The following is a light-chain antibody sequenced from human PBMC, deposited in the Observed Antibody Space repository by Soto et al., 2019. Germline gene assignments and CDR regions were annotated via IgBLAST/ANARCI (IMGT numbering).Light chain of an antibody. J-gene: IGKJ1*01. CDR3: QQYHGFW. V-gene: IGKV1-5*02. CDR1: QSISSW. CDR2: DAS. Sequence: DIQMTQSPSTLSASVGDRVTIICRASQSISSWLAWYQQKPGKAPKLLIYDASSLESGVPSRFSGSGSGTQFSLIISGLQPEDFATYYCQQYHGFWFGQGTKVDI.